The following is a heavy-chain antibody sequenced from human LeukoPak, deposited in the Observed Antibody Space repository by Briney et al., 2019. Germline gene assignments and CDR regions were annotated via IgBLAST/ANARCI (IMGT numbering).Heavy chain of an antibody. D-gene: IGHD2-2*01. Sequence: SETLSLTCTVSGGSISSGSYYWSWIRQPAGKGLEWIGRIYTSGSTNYNPSLKSRVTISVDTSKNQFSLKLSSVTAADTAVYYCARVARRTSCPDYWGQGTLVTVSS. CDR1: GGSISSGSYY. CDR3: ARVARRTSCPDY. V-gene: IGHV4-61*02. CDR2: IYTSGST. J-gene: IGHJ4*02.